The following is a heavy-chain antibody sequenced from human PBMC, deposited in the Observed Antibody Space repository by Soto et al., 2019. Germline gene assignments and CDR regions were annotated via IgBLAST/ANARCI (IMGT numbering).Heavy chain of an antibody. CDR1: GFTFSSYA. D-gene: IGHD4-4*01. J-gene: IGHJ2*01. V-gene: IGHV3-23*01. CDR2: ISGSGDST. Sequence: EVQLLESGGGLVQPGGSLRLSCAASGFTFSSYAMTWVRQAPGKGLEWVSAISGSGDSTYYAASVRGRFTISRDNSKNTLYLQMNSLRDEDTAVYYCARRNSGWYFDLWGRGTLVTVSS. CDR3: ARRNSGWYFDL.